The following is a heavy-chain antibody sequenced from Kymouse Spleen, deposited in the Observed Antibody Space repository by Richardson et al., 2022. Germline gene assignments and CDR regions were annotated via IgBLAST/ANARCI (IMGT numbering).Heavy chain of an antibody. J-gene: IGHJ4*02. V-gene: IGHV3-48*02. CDR2: ISSSSSTI. D-gene: IGHD3-10*01. CDR3: ARVGYYGSGSYYNFDY. Sequence: EVQLVESGGGLVQPGGSLRLSCAASGFTFSSYSMNWVRQAPGKGLEWVSYISSSSSTIYYADSVKGRFTISRDNAKNSLYLQMNSLRDEDTAVYYCARVGYYGSGSYYNFDYWGQGTLVTVSS. CDR1: GFTFSSYS.